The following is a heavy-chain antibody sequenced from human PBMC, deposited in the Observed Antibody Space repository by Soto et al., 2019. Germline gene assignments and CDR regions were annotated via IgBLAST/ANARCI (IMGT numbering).Heavy chain of an antibody. CDR1: GFTFSSYG. CDR2: IWYDGSNK. J-gene: IGHJ3*02. V-gene: IGHV3-33*01. CDR3: ARAYYYDSSGYGYAFDI. Sequence: GGSLRPSCAASGFTFSSYGMHWVRRAPCKWLEWVSVIWYDGSNKYYADSVKGRFTISRDNSKNTLYLQMNSLRAEDTAVYYCARAYYYDSSGYGYAFDIWGQGTMVTVSS. D-gene: IGHD3-22*01.